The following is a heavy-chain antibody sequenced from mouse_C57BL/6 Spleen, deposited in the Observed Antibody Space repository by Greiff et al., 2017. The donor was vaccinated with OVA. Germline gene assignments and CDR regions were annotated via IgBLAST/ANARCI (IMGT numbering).Heavy chain of an antibody. CDR2: IYPGDGDT. CDR1: GYAFSSYW. CDR3: ARRGYGYEAWFAY. Sequence: QVQLQQSGAELVKPGASVKISCKASGYAFSSYWMNWVKQRPGKGLEWIGQIYPGDGDTNYNGKFKGKATLTADKSSSTAYMQLSSLTSEDSAVYFCARRGYGYEAWFAYWGQGTLVTVSA. D-gene: IGHD2-2*01. J-gene: IGHJ3*01. V-gene: IGHV1-80*01.